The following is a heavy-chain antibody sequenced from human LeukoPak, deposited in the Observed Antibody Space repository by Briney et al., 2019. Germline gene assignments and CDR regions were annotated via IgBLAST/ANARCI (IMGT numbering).Heavy chain of an antibody. CDR2: ISRRSTNI. V-gene: IGHV3-48*04. J-gene: IGHJ3*02. CDR3: ASRRELSAFDI. D-gene: IGHD3-10*01. Sequence: GGSLRLSCAASGVALSDYTMNWVRQAPGKGLKWGSYISRRSTNIYYADSVKGRFPISSDNANNSLYLQMNSLRAEDTAVYYCASRRELSAFDIWGQGTMVTVSS. CDR1: GVALSDYT.